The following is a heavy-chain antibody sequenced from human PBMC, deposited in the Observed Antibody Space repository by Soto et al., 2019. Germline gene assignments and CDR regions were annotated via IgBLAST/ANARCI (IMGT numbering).Heavy chain of an antibody. CDR3: AKDGAWYSGYDYTAYFDY. CDR2: ISYDGSNK. Sequence: GGSLRLSCAASGFTFSSYGMHWVRQAPGKGLEWVAVISYDGSNKYYADSVKGRFTISRDNSKNTLYLQMNSLRAEDTAVYYCAKDGAWYSGYDYTAYFDYWGQGTLVTVSS. D-gene: IGHD5-12*01. CDR1: GFTFSSYG. V-gene: IGHV3-30*18. J-gene: IGHJ4*02.